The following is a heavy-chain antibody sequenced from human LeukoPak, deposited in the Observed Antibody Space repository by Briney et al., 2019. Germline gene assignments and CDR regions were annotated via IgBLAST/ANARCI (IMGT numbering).Heavy chain of an antibody. Sequence: PSETLSLTCTVSGGSISGYYWTWIRQPPGKGLEWVGYISYSGSTNYNPSLQSRVTISVASSKNQFSLQLSTVTAADTATYYCASGTYGTLFFWGQGTLVPVSS. CDR1: GGSISGYY. CDR3: ASGTYGTLFF. V-gene: IGHV4-59*01. CDR2: ISYSGST. J-gene: IGHJ4*02. D-gene: IGHD1-14*01.